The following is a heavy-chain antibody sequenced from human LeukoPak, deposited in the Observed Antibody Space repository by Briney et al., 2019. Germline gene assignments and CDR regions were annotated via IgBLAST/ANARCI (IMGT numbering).Heavy chain of an antibody. V-gene: IGHV4-39*01. CDR3: ARCGYYDFWSGYNPATFDY. Sequence: SETLSLTCTVSGGSISSSSYYWGWIRQPPGKGLEWIGSLYYSGSTYYSPSLKSRVTISVDTSKNQFSLKLSSVTAADTAVYYCARCGYYDFWSGYNPATFDYWGQGTVVTVSS. CDR2: LYYSGST. J-gene: IGHJ4*02. D-gene: IGHD3-3*01. CDR1: GGSISSSSYY.